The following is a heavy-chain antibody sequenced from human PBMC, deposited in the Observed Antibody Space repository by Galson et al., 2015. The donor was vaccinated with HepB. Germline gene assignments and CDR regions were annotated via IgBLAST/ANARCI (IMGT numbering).Heavy chain of an antibody. CDR2: ISSSSSYI. D-gene: IGHD6-19*01. Sequence: SLRLSCAASGFTFSSYSMNWVRQAPGKGLEWVSSISSSSSYIYYADSVKGRFTISRDNAKNSLYLQMNSLRAEDTAVYYCARVGIAVASYYYYGMDVWGQGTTVTVSS. CDR1: GFTFSSYS. CDR3: ARVGIAVASYYYYGMDV. J-gene: IGHJ6*02. V-gene: IGHV3-21*01.